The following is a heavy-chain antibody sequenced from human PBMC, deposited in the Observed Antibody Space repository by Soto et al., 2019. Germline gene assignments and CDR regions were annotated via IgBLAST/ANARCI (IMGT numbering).Heavy chain of an antibody. CDR3: ERYGGSSYYYFDP. V-gene: IGHV4-34*01. D-gene: IGHD6-13*01. J-gene: IGHJ4*02. Sequence: QVQLQQWGAGLLKPSETLSLTCAVYGGSFSGYYWSWIRQPPGKGLEWIGEISHSGTTNYNPSLKSRVTISLDTSKNQFSLHLTSVTAADTALYYCERYGGSSYYYFDPWGQGTLVTVSS. CDR1: GGSFSGYY. CDR2: ISHSGTT.